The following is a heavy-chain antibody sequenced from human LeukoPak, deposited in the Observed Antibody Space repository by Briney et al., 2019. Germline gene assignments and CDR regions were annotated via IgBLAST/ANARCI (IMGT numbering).Heavy chain of an antibody. V-gene: IGHV4-30-4*08. CDR1: GGSISSGDYY. CDR3: ARIRPDYYDSSGYVSGYFDY. J-gene: IGHJ4*02. Sequence: SQTLSLTCTVSGGSISSGDYYWSWIRQPPGKGLEWIGYIYYSGSTYYNPSLKSRVTISVDTSKNQFSLKLSSVTAADTAVHYCARIRPDYYDSSGYVSGYFDYWGQGTLVTVSS. D-gene: IGHD3-22*01. CDR2: IYYSGST.